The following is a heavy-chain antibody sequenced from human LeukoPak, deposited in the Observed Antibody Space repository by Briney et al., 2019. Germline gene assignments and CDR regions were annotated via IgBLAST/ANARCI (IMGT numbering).Heavy chain of an antibody. J-gene: IGHJ4*02. CDR1: GDSINSFY. CDR2: ISYSGST. Sequence: PSETLSLTCIVSGDSINSFYWSWIRRPPGKGLEWIGYISYSGSTNYNPSLKSRVTIAVDTSRNQLSLRLDSVTAADTAVYYCARWSLHSSGWYFDSWGQGTLVTVSS. CDR3: ARWSLHSSGWYFDS. D-gene: IGHD3-22*01. V-gene: IGHV4-59*01.